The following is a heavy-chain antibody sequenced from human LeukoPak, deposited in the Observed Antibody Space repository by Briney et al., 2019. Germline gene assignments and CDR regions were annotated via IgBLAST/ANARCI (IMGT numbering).Heavy chain of an antibody. D-gene: IGHD2-8*01. CDR3: ARVGVERPRGPWFDP. V-gene: IGHV4-30-2*01. CDR2: IYHSGST. CDR1: GGSISSGGYY. J-gene: IGHJ5*02. Sequence: SETLSLTCTVSGGSISSGGYYWSWIRQPPGKGLEWIGYIYHSGSTYYNPSLKSRVTISVDRSKNQFSLKLSSVTAADTAVYYCARVGVERPRGPWFDPWGQGTLVTVSS.